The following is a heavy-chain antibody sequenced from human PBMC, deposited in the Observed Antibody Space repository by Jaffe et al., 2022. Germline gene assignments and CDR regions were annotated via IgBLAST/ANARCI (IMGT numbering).Heavy chain of an antibody. CDR3: ARLTDHGWCSY. J-gene: IGHJ4*02. Sequence: QVQLQESGPEQVKPSATLSLICTVSGDSITGYYWSWIRQPPGKGLEWIGYIHYSGTTRYNPSLKSRASISLDTSKNQLSLKVTSVTAADTAVYYCARLTDHGWCSYWGQGALVPVSS. CDR2: IHYSGTT. CDR1: GDSITGYY. V-gene: IGHV4-59*01. D-gene: IGHD6-19*01.